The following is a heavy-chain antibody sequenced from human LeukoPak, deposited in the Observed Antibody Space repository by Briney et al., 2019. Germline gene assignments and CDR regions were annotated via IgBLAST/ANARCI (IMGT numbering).Heavy chain of an antibody. CDR2: FDPEDVET. CDR1: GYTLTELA. J-gene: IGHJ4*02. Sequence: ASLKVSCKVSGYTLTELAIHWVRQAPGKGLEWMGGFDPEDVETIYAQNFQGRVTMTEDTYPDTAYMELSSLRSEDTAVYYCATYSGYAAYWGQGTLVSVSS. V-gene: IGHV1-24*01. CDR3: ATYSGYAAY. D-gene: IGHD5-12*01.